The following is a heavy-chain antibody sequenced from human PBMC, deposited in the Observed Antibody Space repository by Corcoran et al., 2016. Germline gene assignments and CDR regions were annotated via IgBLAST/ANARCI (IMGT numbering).Heavy chain of an antibody. CDR3: ARHNYYDSSGSFDY. J-gene: IGHJ4*02. D-gene: IGHD3-22*01. V-gene: IGHV4-59*01. CDR1: GDSISNYF. Sequence: QVQLQESGPGLVKPSETLSLTCTVSGDSISNYFCSWIRQPPGKGLEWIGYIYYSGSTNYNPSLKSRVTISVDTSKNQFSLKLSSVTAADTAVYYCARHNYYDSSGSFDYWGQGTLVTVSS. CDR2: IYYSGST.